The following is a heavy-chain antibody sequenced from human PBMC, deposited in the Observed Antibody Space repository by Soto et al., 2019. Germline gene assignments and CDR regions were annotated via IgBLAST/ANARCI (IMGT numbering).Heavy chain of an antibody. CDR3: ARVRFSIAVAGTYFDY. D-gene: IGHD6-19*01. V-gene: IGHV3-7*01. Sequence: EVQLVESGGGLVQPGGSLRLSCAASGFTFSSYWMSWVRQAPGKGLEWVANIKQDGSEKYYVDSVKGRFTISRDNAKNSLYLQMNSLRAEDTAVYYCARVRFSIAVAGTYFDYWGQGTLVTVSS. J-gene: IGHJ4*02. CDR2: IKQDGSEK. CDR1: GFTFSSYW.